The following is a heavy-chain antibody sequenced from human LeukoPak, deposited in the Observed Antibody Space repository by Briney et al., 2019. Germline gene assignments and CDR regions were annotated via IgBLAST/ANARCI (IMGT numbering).Heavy chain of an antibody. CDR2: IYYSGST. V-gene: IGHV4-39*01. J-gene: IGHJ5*02. CDR1: GGSISSSSCY. Sequence: KTSETLSLTCTVSGGSISSSSCYWGWIRQPPGKGLEWIGSIYYSGSTYYNPSLKSRVTISVDTSKNQFSLKLRSVTAADTAVYYCARHEWGVTGTSFDPWGQGTLVTVSS. CDR3: ARHEWGVTGTSFDP. D-gene: IGHD1-7*01.